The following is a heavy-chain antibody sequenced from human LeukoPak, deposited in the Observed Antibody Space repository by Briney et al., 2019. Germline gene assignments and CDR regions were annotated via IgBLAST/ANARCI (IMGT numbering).Heavy chain of an antibody. J-gene: IGHJ4*02. D-gene: IGHD6-6*01. CDR2: IAGSGDTT. Sequence: GGSLRLSCAASGFTFSSYAMSWVRRAPGKGLEWVSAIAGSGDTTDYADSVKGRFTISRDNSKNTLYLQMNSLRAEDTAVYYCAKEYSSSSGRLYFDYWGQGTLVTVSS. CDR3: AKEYSSSSGRLYFDY. CDR1: GFTFSSYA. V-gene: IGHV3-23*01.